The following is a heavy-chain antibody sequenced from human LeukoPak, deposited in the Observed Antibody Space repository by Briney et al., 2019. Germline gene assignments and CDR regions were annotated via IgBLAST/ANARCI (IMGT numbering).Heavy chain of an antibody. CDR1: GFTFSSYW. CDR2: IKQDGSEK. D-gene: IGHD3-10*01. CDR3: ARAAGMVRGVIYDY. Sequence: GGSLRLSCAASGFTFSSYWMNWVRQAPGKGLEWVANIKQDGSEKYYMDSVKGRFTISRDNAKNSLYLQMNSLRAEDTAVYYCARAAGMVRGVIYDYWGQGTLVTVSS. J-gene: IGHJ4*02. V-gene: IGHV3-7*01.